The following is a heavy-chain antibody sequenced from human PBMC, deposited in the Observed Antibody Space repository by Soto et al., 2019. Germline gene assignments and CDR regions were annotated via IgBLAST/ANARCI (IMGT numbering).Heavy chain of an antibody. D-gene: IGHD3-22*01. CDR2: LSYDGSNK. V-gene: IGHV3-30*18. J-gene: IGHJ6*02. CDR3: AKDLMYAPNDSSGYYYYYYGMDV. CDR1: GFTFSSYG. Sequence: GGSLRLSCAASGFTFSSYGMHWVRQAPGKGLEWVAVLSYDGSNKYYADSVKGRFTISRDNSKNTLYLQMNSLRAEDTAVYYCAKDLMYAPNDSSGYYYYYYGMDVWGQGTTVTVSS.